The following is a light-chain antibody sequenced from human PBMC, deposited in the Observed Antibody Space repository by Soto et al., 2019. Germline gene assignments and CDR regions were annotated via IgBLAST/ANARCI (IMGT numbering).Light chain of an antibody. CDR3: QQTYSVPVT. J-gene: IGKJ1*01. V-gene: IGKV1-39*01. Sequence: DIQMTQSPSSLSASVGDRVTITCRASQSIINYLNWYQQKPGQAPNLLVYAASSLQSGVPSRFSGSGSETDFTLTISSLQPEDFATYFCQQTYSVPVTFGQGTKVDIK. CDR2: AAS. CDR1: QSIINY.